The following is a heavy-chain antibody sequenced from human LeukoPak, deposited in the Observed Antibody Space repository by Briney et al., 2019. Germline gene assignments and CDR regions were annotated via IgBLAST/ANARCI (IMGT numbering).Heavy chain of an antibody. CDR2: ISSSGSTI. D-gene: IGHD6-25*01. J-gene: IGHJ4*02. CDR3: ARGVPAAAPNVY. Sequence: PGGSLCLSCAASGFTFSDYYLSWIRQAPGKGLEWVSYISSSGSTIYYASSMRGRFTISRANAKQSFFLQMSVLTADKTAVYCSARGVPAAAPNVYCGEGTLVTVSS. V-gene: IGHV3-11*01. CDR1: GFTFSDYY.